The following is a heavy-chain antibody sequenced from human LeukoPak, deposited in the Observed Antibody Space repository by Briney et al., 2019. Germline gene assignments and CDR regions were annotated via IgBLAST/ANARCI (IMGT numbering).Heavy chain of an antibody. J-gene: IGHJ4*02. CDR1: GFSLSTSGVG. D-gene: IGHD3-10*01. CDR3: AHTTESMVRGVINPDY. V-gene: IGHV2-5*02. CDR2: IYWDDDK. Sequence: SGPTLVKPTQTLTLTCTFSGFSLSTSGVGVGWIRQPPGKALEWLALIYWDDDKRYSPSLKSRLTITKDTSKNQVVLTMTNMDPVDTATYYCAHTTESMVRGVINPDYWGQGTLVTVSS.